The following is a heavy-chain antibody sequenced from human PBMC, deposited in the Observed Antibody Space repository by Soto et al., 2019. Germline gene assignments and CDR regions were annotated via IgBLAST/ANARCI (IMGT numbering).Heavy chain of an antibody. Sequence: GGSLRLSCAASGFTFSSYSMNWVRQAPGKGLEWVSYISSSSSTIYYADSVKGRFTISRDNAKNSLYLQMNSLRAEDTAVYYCASLTVVVVAATPEDYYYYYMDVWGKGTTVTVSS. J-gene: IGHJ6*03. CDR2: ISSSSSTI. V-gene: IGHV3-48*01. CDR3: ASLTVVVVAATPEDYYYYYMDV. CDR1: GFTFSSYS. D-gene: IGHD2-15*01.